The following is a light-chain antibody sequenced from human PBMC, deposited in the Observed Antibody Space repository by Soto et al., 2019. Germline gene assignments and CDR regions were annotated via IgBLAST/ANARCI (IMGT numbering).Light chain of an antibody. Sequence: EVFLAPAPGTLSSSPGSFATVSCRPSQSVTNNYLAWYQQKPSQAPRLLIFGASSRAAGIPDRFSGSGSGTDFTLAIGRLEPEDFAVYYCQQYGRSPWTFGQGTKVAIK. J-gene: IGKJ1*01. CDR1: QSVTNNY. V-gene: IGKV3-20*01. CDR3: QQYGRSPWT. CDR2: GAS.